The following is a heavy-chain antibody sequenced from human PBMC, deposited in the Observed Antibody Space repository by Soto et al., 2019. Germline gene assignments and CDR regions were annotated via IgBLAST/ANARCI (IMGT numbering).Heavy chain of an antibody. CDR3: AGWGTAGRLDV. CDR1: GFTFRSYV. CDR2: TSYDGSDK. V-gene: IGHV3-30*19. D-gene: IGHD3-10*01. Sequence: QVQLVESGGGVVQPGTSLRVSCVGSGFTFRSYVIHWVRQAPGKGLEWVALTSYDGSDKYYGDSVRGRFTISRDNSRNTIDLQMDSLGVDDAALYYCAGWGTAGRLDVWGQGTLVSVSS. J-gene: IGHJ1*01.